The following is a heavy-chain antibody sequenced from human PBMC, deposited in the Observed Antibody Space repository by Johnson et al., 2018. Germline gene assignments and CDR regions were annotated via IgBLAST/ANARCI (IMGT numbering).Heavy chain of an antibody. J-gene: IGHJ3*02. V-gene: IGHV3-74*01. CDR3: ARDRGNPDSFDI. D-gene: IGHD1-14*01. CDR1: GFTFSSYW. Sequence: VQLQESGGGLVQPGGSLRLSCAASGFTFSSYWMHWVRQAPGKGLVWVSRINSDGNSTSYADSVKGRFTISRDNSKNTLYLQMNSLRAVDTAVYFCARDRGNPDSFDIWGQGTMVTVSS. CDR2: INSDGNST.